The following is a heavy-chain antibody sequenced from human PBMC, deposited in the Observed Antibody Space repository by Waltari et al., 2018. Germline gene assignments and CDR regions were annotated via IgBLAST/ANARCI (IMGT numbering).Heavy chain of an antibody. CDR1: GYSISSGYY. D-gene: IGHD3-22*01. Sequence: QVQLQESGPGLVKPSETLSLTCAVSGYSISSGYYWGWIRQPPGKGLEWIGSIYHSGSTYYNPSLKSRVTISVDTSKNQCSLKLSSVTAADTAVYYCARDEYYDSSGYYGRWGQGTLVTVSS. CDR2: IYHSGST. V-gene: IGHV4-38-2*02. CDR3: ARDEYYDSSGYYGR. J-gene: IGHJ4*02.